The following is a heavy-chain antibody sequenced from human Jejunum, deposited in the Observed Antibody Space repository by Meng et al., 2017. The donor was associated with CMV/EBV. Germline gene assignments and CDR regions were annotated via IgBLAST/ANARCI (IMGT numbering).Heavy chain of an antibody. CDR1: DW. Sequence: DWMSWVRQAPGKGLEWVANIKQDGSEKYYVDSVKGRFTISRDNAKNSLYLQMNSLRAEDTAVYYCARGREEGFLEWLLIFDYWGQGTLVTVSS. CDR2: IKQDGSEK. V-gene: IGHV3-7*01. CDR3: ARGREEGFLEWLLIFDY. D-gene: IGHD3-3*01. J-gene: IGHJ4*02.